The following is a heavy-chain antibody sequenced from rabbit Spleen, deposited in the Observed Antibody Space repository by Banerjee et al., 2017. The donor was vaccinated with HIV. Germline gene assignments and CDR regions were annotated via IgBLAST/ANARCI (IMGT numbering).Heavy chain of an antibody. CDR3: ARDTSSSFSSYGMDL. D-gene: IGHD1-1*01. Sequence: QEQLVESGGGLVKPGASLTLTCKASGFPFSEKAVMCWVRQAPGKGLTWIACINTATGKAVYASWAKGRFTISKTSSTTVTLQMTSLTAADTATYFCARDTSSSFSSYGMDLWGPGTLVTVS. CDR1: GFPFSEKAV. J-gene: IGHJ6*01. CDR2: INTATGKA. V-gene: IGHV1S45*01.